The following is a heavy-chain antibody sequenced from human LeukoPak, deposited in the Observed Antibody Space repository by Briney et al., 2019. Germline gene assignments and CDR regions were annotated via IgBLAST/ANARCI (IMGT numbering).Heavy chain of an antibody. D-gene: IGHD1-26*01. CDR2: IYTSGST. CDR3: ARDTYFSKGYFDY. J-gene: IGHJ4*02. Sequence: SETLSLTCTVSGGSINSSNYYWSWIRQPAGKGLEWIGRIYTSGSTNYNPSLKSRVTMSVDTSKNQFSLKLSSVTAADTAVYYCARDTYFSKGYFDYWGQGTLVTVSS. CDR1: GGSINSSNYY. V-gene: IGHV4-61*02.